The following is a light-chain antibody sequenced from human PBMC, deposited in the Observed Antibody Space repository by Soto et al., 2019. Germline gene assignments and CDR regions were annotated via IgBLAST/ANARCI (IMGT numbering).Light chain of an antibody. Sequence: DIPMTQSPSTLSASVGDRVTITCRASQSISSWLAWYQQKPGKAHKLLIYKASSLESGVPSRFSGSGSGTEFTLTISSLQPDDFATYYCQQYNSYPYTFGQGTKLEIK. J-gene: IGKJ2*01. CDR3: QQYNSYPYT. V-gene: IGKV1-5*03. CDR2: KAS. CDR1: QSISSW.